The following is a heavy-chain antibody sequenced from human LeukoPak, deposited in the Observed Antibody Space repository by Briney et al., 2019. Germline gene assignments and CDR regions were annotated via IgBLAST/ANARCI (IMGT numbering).Heavy chain of an antibody. CDR1: GFIFENYG. CDR2: IWYEGINT. D-gene: IGHD4-17*01. V-gene: IGHV3-33*01. Sequence: GRSLRLSCRASGFIFENYGMHWVRQAPGKGLEWVAVIWYEGINTYYQDSVKGRFTISRDNSRNTLYLQMNSLRDEDTAIYYCARAHGDSAGYLDYWGQGALVTVSS. CDR3: ARAHGDSAGYLDY. J-gene: IGHJ4*02.